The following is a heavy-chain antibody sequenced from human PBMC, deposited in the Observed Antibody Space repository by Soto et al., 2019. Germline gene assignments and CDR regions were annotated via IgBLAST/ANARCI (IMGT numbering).Heavy chain of an antibody. D-gene: IGHD3-10*01. J-gene: IGHJ3*02. V-gene: IGHV1-18*01. CDR2: ISAYNGNT. Sequence: GASVTGSCNCSGYTFTSYGIIWVRQAPGQGLEWMGWISAYNGNTNYAQKLQGRVTMTTDTSTSTAYMELRSLRSDDTAVYYCARERGGDAFDIWGQGTMVTVSS. CDR3: ARERGGDAFDI. CDR1: GYTFTSYG.